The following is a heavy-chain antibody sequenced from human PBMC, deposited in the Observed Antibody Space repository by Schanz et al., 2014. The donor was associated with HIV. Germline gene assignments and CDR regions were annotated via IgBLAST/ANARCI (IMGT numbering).Heavy chain of an antibody. CDR1: GFAFSSSW. CDR3: ARENPLYYYLHGGPFDI. Sequence: VQLVESGGGLVQPGKSLRLSCAASGFAFSSSWMHWVRQTPGKGLEWVAVIWYDGTDKYYVGSVKGRFTISRDNSQNTMYLQMNRLRAEDTAVYYCARENPLYYYLHGGPFDIWGQGTMVTVSS. J-gene: IGHJ3*02. V-gene: IGHV3-33*08. CDR2: IWYDGTDK. D-gene: IGHD3-10*01.